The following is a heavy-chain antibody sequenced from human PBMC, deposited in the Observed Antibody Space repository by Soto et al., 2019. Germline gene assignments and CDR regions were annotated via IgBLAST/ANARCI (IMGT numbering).Heavy chain of an antibody. Sequence: SETLSLTCSVLDDSISDSRYYWGWIRQSPEKGLELIESISHDGHAYYNPPLKSPVTLFADTSRNQFSLKMKSVTVADTALYFCARQVYGDYLGGNWFDPGGQGAPVTVSS. D-gene: IGHD4-17*01. CDR2: ISHDGHA. J-gene: IGHJ5*02. CDR1: DDSISDSRYY. CDR3: ARQVYGDYLGGNWFDP. V-gene: IGHV4-39*01.